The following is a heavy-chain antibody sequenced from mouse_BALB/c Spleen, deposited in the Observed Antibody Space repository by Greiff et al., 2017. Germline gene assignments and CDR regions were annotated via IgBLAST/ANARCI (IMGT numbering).Heavy chain of an antibody. Sequence: VQLQQSGAELVKPGASVKLSCTASGFNIKDTYMHWVKQRPEQGLEWIGRIDPANGNTKYDPKFQGKATITADTSSNTAYLQLSSLTSEDTAVYYCARSEYYGSSYDYAMDYWGQGTSVTVSS. D-gene: IGHD1-1*01. CDR1: GFNIKDTY. J-gene: IGHJ4*01. V-gene: IGHV14-3*02. CDR3: ARSEYYGSSYDYAMDY. CDR2: IDPANGNT.